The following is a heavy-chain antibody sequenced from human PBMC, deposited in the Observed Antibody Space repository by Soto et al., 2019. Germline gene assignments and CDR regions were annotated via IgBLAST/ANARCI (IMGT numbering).Heavy chain of an antibody. D-gene: IGHD3-16*01. CDR2: INGGNGNT. V-gene: IGHV1-3*01. J-gene: IGHJ4*02. CDR1: GYTFNNYA. Sequence: ASVKVSCKTSGYTFNNYAMHWVRQAPGQRLEWMGLINGGNGNTKYRQNFQGRVSINRDTSASTVYMELSSLTSEDTAVYYCARGQDWDSYIIDSWGQGTLVTVSS. CDR3: ARGQDWDSYIIDS.